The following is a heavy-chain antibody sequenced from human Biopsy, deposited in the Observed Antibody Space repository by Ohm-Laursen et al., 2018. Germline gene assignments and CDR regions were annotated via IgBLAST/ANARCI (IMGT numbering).Heavy chain of an antibody. CDR1: EFTFSDYY. V-gene: IGHV3-11*01. CDR2: ISGSGTLI. D-gene: IGHD4-17*01. Sequence: SLRLSCAASEFTFSDYYMIWVRQAPGRGLEWVSYISGSGTLIYYRDSVKGRFTISRDSAKNSLYLQMDSLRAEDTAVYYCARKIYGDYEIPYSYGMDVWGLGTTVTVSS. CDR3: ARKIYGDYEIPYSYGMDV. J-gene: IGHJ6*02.